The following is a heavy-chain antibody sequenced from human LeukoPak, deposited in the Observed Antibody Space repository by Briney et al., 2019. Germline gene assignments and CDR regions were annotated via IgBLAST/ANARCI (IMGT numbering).Heavy chain of an antibody. Sequence: AXVKVSCKVSGYTFTDYYMHWVRQAPGKGLEWMGLVYPEDGETIYAEKLQGRVTITADTSTHTAYMELSNLRSEDTAVYYCATDQFSSGWRREEYFQHWGQGTLVTVSS. V-gene: IGHV1-69-2*01. CDR2: VYPEDGET. D-gene: IGHD6-19*01. CDR3: ATDQFSSGWRREEYFQH. CDR1: GYTFTDYY. J-gene: IGHJ1*01.